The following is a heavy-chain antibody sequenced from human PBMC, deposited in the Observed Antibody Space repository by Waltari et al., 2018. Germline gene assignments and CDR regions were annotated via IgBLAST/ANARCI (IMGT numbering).Heavy chain of an antibody. CDR1: GFTFSSYS. CDR2: ISSSSSYI. CDR3: ARLATVTTSLDY. D-gene: IGHD4-17*01. J-gene: IGHJ4*02. Sequence: EVQLVESGGGLVKPGGSLRLSCAASGFTFSSYSMNWVRQAPGKGLEWVSSISSSSSYIYYADSVKSGFTISRDNAKNSLYLQMNSLRAEDTAVYDCARLATVTTSLDYWGQGTLVTVSS. V-gene: IGHV3-21*01.